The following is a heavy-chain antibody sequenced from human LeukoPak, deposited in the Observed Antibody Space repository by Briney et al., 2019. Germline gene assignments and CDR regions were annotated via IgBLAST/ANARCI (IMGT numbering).Heavy chain of an antibody. Sequence: SETLSLTCTVSGGSISAYYWSWIRQPPGKGLEWIGYIHYSGTTNYNPSLKSRVTISVDTSKNQFSLKLSSVTAADTAVYYCARGLVTMVRGGAQFYTHWGQGTLVTVSS. D-gene: IGHD3-10*01. V-gene: IGHV4-59*12. CDR3: ARGLVTMVRGGAQFYTH. J-gene: IGHJ4*02. CDR2: IHYSGTT. CDR1: GGSISAYY.